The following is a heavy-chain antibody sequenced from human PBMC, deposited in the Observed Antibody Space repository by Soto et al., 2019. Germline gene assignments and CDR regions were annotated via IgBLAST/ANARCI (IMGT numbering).Heavy chain of an antibody. V-gene: IGHV4-4*02. D-gene: IGHD1-26*01. Sequence: QVHLQESGPGLVKPSETLSLTCAISGSSTSSSDWWTWVRQPPGEGLEWIGEIHRDGVTNYNSSRKSRLTISLDQSRNQFSLSLTSVTAADAAVYFCAGRPEIHPRWGQGILVPVSS. CDR2: IHRDGVT. CDR3: AGRPEIHPR. CDR1: GSSTSSSDW. J-gene: IGHJ4*02.